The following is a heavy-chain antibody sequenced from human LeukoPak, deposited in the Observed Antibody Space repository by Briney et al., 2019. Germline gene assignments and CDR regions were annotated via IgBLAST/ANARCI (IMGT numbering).Heavy chain of an antibody. D-gene: IGHD3-22*01. CDR2: ISSSSSYI. CDR3: ARDTGPVYYYDSSGSSFI. J-gene: IGHJ3*02. Sequence: GGSLRLFCAASGFTFSSYSMNWVRQAPGKGLEWVSSISSSSSYIYYADSVKGRFTISRDNAKNSLYLQMNSLRAEDTAVYYCARDTGPVYYYDSSGSSFIWGQGTMVTVSS. V-gene: IGHV3-21*01. CDR1: GFTFSSYS.